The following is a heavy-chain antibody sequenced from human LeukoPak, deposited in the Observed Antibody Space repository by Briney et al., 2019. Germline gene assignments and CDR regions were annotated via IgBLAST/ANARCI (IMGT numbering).Heavy chain of an antibody. CDR3: TREVAYCGADCYSVEFDY. D-gene: IGHD2-21*02. V-gene: IGHV6-1*01. CDR2: TYYRSKWFY. Sequence: SQTLSLTCVISGDSVSSNSAAWNWIRQSPSRGLEWLGRTYYRSKWFYDYAVSVRSRIIIDPDTSENYFSLRPNSVTPEDTAVYYCTREVAYCGADCYSVEFDYWGQGTLVTVSS. CDR1: GDSVSSNSAA. J-gene: IGHJ4*02.